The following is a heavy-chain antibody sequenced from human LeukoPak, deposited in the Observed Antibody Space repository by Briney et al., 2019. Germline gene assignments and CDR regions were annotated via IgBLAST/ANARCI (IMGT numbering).Heavy chain of an antibody. Sequence: VASVKVSCKASGYTFTSYGISWVRQAPGQGLEWMGWISAYNGNTNYAQKLQGRVTMTTDTSTSTAYMELRSLRSDDTALYYCARAQTYGDSRLLLDYWGQGTLVTVSS. J-gene: IGHJ4*02. CDR3: ARAQTYGDSRLLLDY. D-gene: IGHD4-17*01. V-gene: IGHV1-18*01. CDR1: GYTFTSYG. CDR2: ISAYNGNT.